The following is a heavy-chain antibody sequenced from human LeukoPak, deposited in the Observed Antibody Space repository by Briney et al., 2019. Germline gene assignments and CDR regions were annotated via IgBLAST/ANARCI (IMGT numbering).Heavy chain of an antibody. CDR2: IIPIFGTA. CDR3: ARGWVPAAIV. J-gene: IGHJ4*02. Sequence: SVKASCKASGGTFSSYAIGWVRQAPGQGLEWMGGIIPIFGTANYAQKFQGRVTITTDESTSTAYMELSSLRSENTAVYYCARGWVPAAIVWGQGTLVTVSS. CDR1: GGTFSSYA. V-gene: IGHV1-69*05. D-gene: IGHD2-2*02.